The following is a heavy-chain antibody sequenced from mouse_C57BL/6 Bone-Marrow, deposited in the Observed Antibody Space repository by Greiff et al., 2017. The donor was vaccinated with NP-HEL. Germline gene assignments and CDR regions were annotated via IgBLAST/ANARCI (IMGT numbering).Heavy chain of an antibody. Sequence: EVQLQQSGAELVRPGASVKLSCTASGLNIKDDYMHWVKQRPEQGLEWIGWIDPENGDTEYASKFQGKATITADTSSNTAYLQLSSLTSEDTAVYYCTSVTTVVADYWGQGTTLTVSS. CDR1: GLNIKDDY. J-gene: IGHJ2*01. D-gene: IGHD1-1*01. CDR3: TSVTTVVADY. V-gene: IGHV14-4*01. CDR2: IDPENGDT.